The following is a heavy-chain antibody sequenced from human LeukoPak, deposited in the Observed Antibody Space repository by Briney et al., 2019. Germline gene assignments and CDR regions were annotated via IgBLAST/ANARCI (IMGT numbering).Heavy chain of an antibody. V-gene: IGHV3-30*18. CDR2: ISYDGSNK. Sequence: GGSLRLSCAASGFTFSSYGVHWVRQAPGKGLEWVAVISYDGSNKYYADSVKGRFTISRDNSKNTLYLQMNSLRAEDTAVYYCAKAYYYDSSGYYYPGGYFDYWGQGTLVTVSS. CDR3: AKAYYYDSSGYYYPGGYFDY. CDR1: GFTFSSYG. D-gene: IGHD3-22*01. J-gene: IGHJ4*02.